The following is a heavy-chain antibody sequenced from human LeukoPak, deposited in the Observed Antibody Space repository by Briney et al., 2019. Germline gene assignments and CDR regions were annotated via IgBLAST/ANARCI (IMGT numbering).Heavy chain of an antibody. CDR1: GDSVSSNSAA. Sequence: SQTLSLTYAISGDSVSSNSAARNWIRQSPSRGLEWLGRTYYRSKWYNDSAVSVKSRITINPDTSKNQFSLQLNSVTPEDTAVYYCARGGSSVAGTFDYWGQGTLVTVSS. J-gene: IGHJ4*02. V-gene: IGHV6-1*01. CDR2: TYYRSKWYN. CDR3: ARGGSSVAGTFDY. D-gene: IGHD6-19*01.